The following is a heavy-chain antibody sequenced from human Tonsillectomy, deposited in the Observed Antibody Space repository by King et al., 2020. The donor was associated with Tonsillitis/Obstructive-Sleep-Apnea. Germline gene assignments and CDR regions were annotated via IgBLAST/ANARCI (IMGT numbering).Heavy chain of an antibody. J-gene: IGHJ5*02. D-gene: IGHD2-15*01. CDR2: IYYSGST. CDR1: GGSISNNNYY. V-gene: IGHV4-39*01. CDR3: ARLGNWSGGSGFWFDP. Sequence: HLQLQESGPGLVKPAETLYLTCTVSGGSISNNNYYWGWIRQPPGKGLEWIGAIYYSGSTYYNPSLKSRVTLSVDTSKNQFSLQLTSVTASDPAVYYCARLGNWSGGSGFWFDPWGRGPLVTVSS.